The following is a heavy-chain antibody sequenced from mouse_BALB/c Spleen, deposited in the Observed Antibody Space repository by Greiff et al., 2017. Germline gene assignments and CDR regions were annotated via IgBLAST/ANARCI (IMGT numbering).Heavy chain of an antibody. V-gene: IGHV5-17*02. J-gene: IGHJ3*01. Sequence: DVQLVESGGGLVKPGGSLKLSCAASGFTFSSFGMHWVRQAPEKGLEWVAYISSGSSTIYYADTVKGRFTISRDNPKNTLFLQMTSLRSEDTAMYYCARTYDYDGPWFAYWGQGTLVTVSA. D-gene: IGHD2-4*01. CDR2: ISSGSSTI. CDR3: ARTYDYDGPWFAY. CDR1: GFTFSSFG.